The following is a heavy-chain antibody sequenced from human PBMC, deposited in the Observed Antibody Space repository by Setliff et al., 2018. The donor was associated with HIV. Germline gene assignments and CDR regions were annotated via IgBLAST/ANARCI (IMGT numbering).Heavy chain of an antibody. Sequence: GESLKISCAASGFTFSSYTMNWVRQAPGKGLEWVSSISSNSDYIYYADSVKGRFTISRDNAKNSLYLQINSLRVEDTAVYYCAKDKSSGWDAFDIWGQGTMVTVSS. J-gene: IGHJ3*02. D-gene: IGHD6-19*01. CDR3: AKDKSSGWDAFDI. V-gene: IGHV3-21*01. CDR1: GFTFSSYT. CDR2: ISSNSDYI.